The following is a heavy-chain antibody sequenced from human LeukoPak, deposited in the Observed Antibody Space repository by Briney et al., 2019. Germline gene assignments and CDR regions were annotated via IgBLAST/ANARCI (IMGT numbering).Heavy chain of an antibody. CDR2: VSYDGSNK. CDR1: GFTFSSYA. D-gene: IGHD3-3*01. CDR3: ARVFPLRFLEWLLPPDY. Sequence: GGSLRLSCAASGFTFSSYAMHWVRQAPGKGREWVAVVSYDGSNKYYADSVKGRFTISRDNSKNALYLQMNSLRAEDTAVYYCARVFPLRFLEWLLPPDYWGQGTLVTVPS. J-gene: IGHJ4*02. V-gene: IGHV3-30-3*01.